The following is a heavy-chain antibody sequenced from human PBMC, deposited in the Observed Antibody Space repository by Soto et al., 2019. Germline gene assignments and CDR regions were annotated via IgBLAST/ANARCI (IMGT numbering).Heavy chain of an antibody. V-gene: IGHV1-2*04. CDR2: INPNSGGT. CDR1: GYTFTGYY. D-gene: IGHD3-10*01. Sequence: ASVKVSCKASGYTFTGYYMHWVRQAPGQGLEWMGWINPNSGGTNYAQKFQGWVTMTRDTSISTAYMELSRLRSDDTAVYYCARAPRWGSGEYYFDYWGQGTLVTVSS. J-gene: IGHJ4*02. CDR3: ARAPRWGSGEYYFDY.